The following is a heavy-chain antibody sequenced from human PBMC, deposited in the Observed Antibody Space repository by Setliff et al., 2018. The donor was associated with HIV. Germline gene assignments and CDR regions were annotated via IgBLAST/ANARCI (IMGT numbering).Heavy chain of an antibody. CDR3: ARVQMAYAAFDV. Sequence: SETLSLTCTVSGGSISSYYWSWIRQPPGKGLEWIGSIYFTGSSDNNPSLKSRVTLPVDTSKHQFSLKLSSVTAADTAVYYCARVQMAYAAFDVWGQGTMVTVSS. D-gene: IGHD4-17*01. CDR1: GGSISSYY. J-gene: IGHJ3*01. V-gene: IGHV4-59*01. CDR2: IYFTGSS.